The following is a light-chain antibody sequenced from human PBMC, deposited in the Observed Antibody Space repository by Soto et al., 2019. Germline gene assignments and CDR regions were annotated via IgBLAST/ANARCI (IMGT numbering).Light chain of an antibody. CDR2: LGS. CDR3: MQVLQTPRT. J-gene: IGKJ1*01. Sequence: DIVMTQSPLSLPVTPGEPASISCRSSQSLLRSNAYNYLDRYLQKQGQSPKLLMYLGSNRASGVPDRFRGSGLGTDFTLKISIVEAEDVGVYYCMQVLQTPRTFGQGTKLEIK. CDR1: QSLLRSNAYNY. V-gene: IGKV2-28*01.